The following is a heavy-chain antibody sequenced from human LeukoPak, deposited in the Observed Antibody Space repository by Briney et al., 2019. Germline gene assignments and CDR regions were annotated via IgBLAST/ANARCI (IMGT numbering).Heavy chain of an antibody. CDR2: IRGKAYGATT. CDR1: GFTFSSYE. D-gene: IGHD3-10*01. CDR3: TSSLGQLSFFDY. Sequence: PGGSLRLSCAASGFTFSSYEMSWVRQAPGKGLEWVGFIRGKAYGATTEYAASVKGRFTISRDDSKSIAYLQMNSLKTEDTAVYYCTSSLGQLSFFDYWGQGTLVTVSS. J-gene: IGHJ4*02. V-gene: IGHV3-49*04.